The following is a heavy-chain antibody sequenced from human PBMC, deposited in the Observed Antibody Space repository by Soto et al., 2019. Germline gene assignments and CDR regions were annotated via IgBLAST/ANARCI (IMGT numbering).Heavy chain of an antibody. CDR3: AKDLYATYYYDTSAHILDY. J-gene: IGHJ4*02. V-gene: IGHV3-23*01. D-gene: IGHD3-22*01. CDR1: GFTFSNYA. CDR2: ISDSGGGT. Sequence: GGSLRLSCPSSGFTFSNYAMNWVRQATGQVLEWVSTISDSGGGTYYADSVKGRFTISRDNSKNTLHLQMNSLRAEDTAVYYCAKDLYATYYYDTSAHILDYWGQGTLVTVSS.